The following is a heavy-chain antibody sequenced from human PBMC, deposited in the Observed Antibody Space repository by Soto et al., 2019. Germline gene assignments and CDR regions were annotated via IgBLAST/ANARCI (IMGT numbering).Heavy chain of an antibody. D-gene: IGHD3-10*01. V-gene: IGHV3-21*02. CDR2: ISGTSDYI. J-gene: IGHJ4*02. Sequence: EVQLVESGGGLVKPGGSLRLSCAASGFTFSPYSMNWVRQAPGKWLEWVSSISGTSDYIYYADSVKGQFTISRDNAKNSLFLQMNSLRAEDTAVYYCARVGWEIYGVDYWGQGTLVTVSS. CDR3: ARVGWEIYGVDY. CDR1: GFTFSPYS.